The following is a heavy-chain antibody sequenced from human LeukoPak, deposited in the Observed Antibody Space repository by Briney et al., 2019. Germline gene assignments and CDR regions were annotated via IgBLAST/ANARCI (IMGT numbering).Heavy chain of an antibody. V-gene: IGHV1-18*01. CDR3: ARAPSYNDWYSAFDI. Sequence: GASVKVSCKASGYTFTNYDITWVRQAPGQGLEWMGWISACNGNTNYAQKIQGRVTMTTDTSTSTAYMELKSLRSDDTAVYYCARAPSYNDWYSAFDIWGQGTMVTVSS. CDR2: ISACNGNT. D-gene: IGHD2-21*02. CDR1: GYTFTNYD. J-gene: IGHJ3*02.